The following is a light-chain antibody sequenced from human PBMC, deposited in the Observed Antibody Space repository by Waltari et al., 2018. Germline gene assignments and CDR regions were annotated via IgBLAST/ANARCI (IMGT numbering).Light chain of an antibody. Sequence: DIQMTQSPPSLSASVGDRVPITCRASQSITTFLNWYQQKPGKAPKLLIYAASSLQGGAPSRFSGSGSGTDFTLTINSLQPEDFATYFCQQTSGTPLTFGGGTKVEI. V-gene: IGKV1-39*01. J-gene: IGKJ4*01. CDR1: QSITTF. CDR2: AAS. CDR3: QQTSGTPLT.